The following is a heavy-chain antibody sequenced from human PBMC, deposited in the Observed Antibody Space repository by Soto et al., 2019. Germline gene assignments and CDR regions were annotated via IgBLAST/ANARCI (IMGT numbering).Heavy chain of an antibody. CDR2: INPNSGGT. Sequence: GASVKVSCKASGYTFTGYYMHWVRQAPGQGLEWMGWINPNSGGTNYAQKFQGWVTMTRDTSISTAYMELSRLRSDDTAVYYCARARSVANGFCGIWGQGTMVTVSS. CDR3: ARARSVANGFCGI. V-gene: IGHV1-2*04. CDR1: GYTFTGYY. J-gene: IGHJ3*02. D-gene: IGHD2-8*01.